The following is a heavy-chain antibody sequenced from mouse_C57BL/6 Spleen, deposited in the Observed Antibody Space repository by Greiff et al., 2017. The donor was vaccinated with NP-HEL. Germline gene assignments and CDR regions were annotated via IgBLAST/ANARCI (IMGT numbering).Heavy chain of an antibody. J-gene: IGHJ1*03. V-gene: IGHV2-5*01. Sequence: VHLVESGPGLVQPSQSLSITCTVSGFSLTSYGVHWVRQSPGKGLEWLGVIWRGGSTDYNAAFMSRLSITKDNSKSQVFFKMNSLQADDTAIYYCAKLTGTNWRYFDVWGTGTTVTVSS. D-gene: IGHD4-1*01. CDR3: AKLTGTNWRYFDV. CDR1: GFSLTSYG. CDR2: IWRGGST.